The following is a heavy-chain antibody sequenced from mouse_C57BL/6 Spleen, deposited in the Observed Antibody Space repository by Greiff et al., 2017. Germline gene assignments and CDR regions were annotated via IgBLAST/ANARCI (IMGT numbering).Heavy chain of an antibody. CDR2: ISSGSSTI. V-gene: IGHV5-17*01. CDR3: ARGLYYDYDEAMDY. J-gene: IGHJ4*01. CDR1: GFTFSDYG. Sequence: EVQLVASGGGLVKPGGSLKLSCAASGFTFSDYGMHWVRQAPEKGLEWVAYISSGSSTIYYADTVKGRFTISRDNAKNTLFLQMTSLRSEDTAMYYCARGLYYDYDEAMDYWGQGTSVTVSS. D-gene: IGHD2-4*01.